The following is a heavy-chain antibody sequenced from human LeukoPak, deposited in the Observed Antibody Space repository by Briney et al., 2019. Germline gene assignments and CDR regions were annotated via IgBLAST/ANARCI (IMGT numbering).Heavy chain of an antibody. D-gene: IGHD2-21*01. V-gene: IGHV4-38-2*01. CDR1: GYSISNGYY. CDR2: IDHSGNT. J-gene: IGHJ4*02. Sequence: PSQTLPLTCAVSGYSISNGYYWGWIRQPPGKGLEWIGSIDHSGNTFYNPSLKSRVTISVDTSKNQFSLKLTSVTAADTAIYYCARGPPRYASYWGQGTLVTVSS. CDR3: ARGPPRYASY.